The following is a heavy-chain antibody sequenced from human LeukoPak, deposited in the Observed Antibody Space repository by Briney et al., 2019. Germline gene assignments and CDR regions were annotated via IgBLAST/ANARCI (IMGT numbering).Heavy chain of an antibody. V-gene: IGHV1-8*01. CDR3: ARAYYGGNRPTDY. D-gene: IGHD4-23*01. CDR2: TNPNSGNT. J-gene: IGHJ4*02. CDR1: GYTFTSYD. Sequence: ASVKVSCKASGYTFTSYDINWVRQATGQGLEWMGWTNPNSGNTGYAQKFQGRVTMTTDTSTSTASMELRSLRSDDTAAYYCARAYYGGNRPTDYWGQGTLVTVSS.